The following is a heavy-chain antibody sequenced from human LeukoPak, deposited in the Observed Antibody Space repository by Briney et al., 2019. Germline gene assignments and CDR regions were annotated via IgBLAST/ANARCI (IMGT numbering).Heavy chain of an antibody. CDR2: ISSSSSTI. CDR1: GFTLSTYT. V-gene: IGHV3-48*02. D-gene: IGHD6-6*01. J-gene: IGHJ3*02. Sequence: GGSLRLSCAASGFTLSTYTMNWVRQAPVKGLQWFSYISSSSSTIYYADSVKGRFTISRDNAKNSLYLQMNSLRDEDTAVYYCAREYSSSSGRAFDIWGQGTMVTVSS. CDR3: AREYSSSSGRAFDI.